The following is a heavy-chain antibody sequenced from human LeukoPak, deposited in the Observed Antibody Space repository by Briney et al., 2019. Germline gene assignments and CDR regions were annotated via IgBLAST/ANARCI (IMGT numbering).Heavy chain of an antibody. CDR1: GGSFSGYY. V-gene: IGHV4-34*01. J-gene: IGHJ4*02. CDR3: ARAGDGRYYYDSSGYYSPEYYFDY. CDR2: INHSGST. Sequence: PSGTLSLTFAVYGGSFSGYYWSWIRQPPGKGLEWIGEINHSGSTNYNPSLKSRVTISVDTSKNQFSLKLSSVTAADTAVYYCARAGDGRYYYDSSGYYSPEYYFDYWGQGTLVTVSS. D-gene: IGHD3-22*01.